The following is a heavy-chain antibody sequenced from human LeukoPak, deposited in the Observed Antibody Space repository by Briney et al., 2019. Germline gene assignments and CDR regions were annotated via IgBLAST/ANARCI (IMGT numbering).Heavy chain of an antibody. CDR1: GYTFTGYY. CDR2: INPNSGGT. Sequence: ASVKVSCKASGYTFTGYYMRWVRQAPGQGVERMGWINPNSGGTNYAQKFQGRVTMTRDTSISTAYMELSGLRSDDTAVYYCARGATAMSFDYWGQGTLVTVSS. D-gene: IGHD5-18*01. V-gene: IGHV1-2*02. J-gene: IGHJ4*02. CDR3: ARGATAMSFDY.